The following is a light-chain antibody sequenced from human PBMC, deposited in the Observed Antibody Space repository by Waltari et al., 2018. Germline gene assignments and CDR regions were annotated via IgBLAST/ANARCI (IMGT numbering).Light chain of an antibody. CDR3: MQALQTPYT. V-gene: IGKV2-28*01. CDR2: LGS. CDR1: QSLVHRNGDDF. Sequence: DIVMTQSPLSLSVTPGEPASISCRSSQSLVHRNGDDFFDWYVQKPGQSPQLLIYLGSYRASGVPDRFSGSGSGTDISLKISRVEAEDVGVYYCMQALQTPYTFGQGTKLEIK. J-gene: IGKJ2*01.